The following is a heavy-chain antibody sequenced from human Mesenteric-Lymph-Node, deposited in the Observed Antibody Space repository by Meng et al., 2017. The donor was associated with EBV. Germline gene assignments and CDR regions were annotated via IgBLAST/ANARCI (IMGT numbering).Heavy chain of an antibody. CDR2: IFHTGST. V-gene: IGHV4-4*02. CDR1: GGSISSNNW. J-gene: IGHJ1*01. Sequence: ARLLDSGPGLVKPSGTLSLTCTVSGGSISSNNWWTWVSQAPGKGLEWIGEIFHTGSTNYNPSLKSRVTMSVDKSKNLFSLTLNSVIAADTAVYYCASHTTYSTTGYLFLQHWGQGTLVTVSS. CDR3: ASHTTYSTTGYLFLQH. D-gene: IGHD3-9*01.